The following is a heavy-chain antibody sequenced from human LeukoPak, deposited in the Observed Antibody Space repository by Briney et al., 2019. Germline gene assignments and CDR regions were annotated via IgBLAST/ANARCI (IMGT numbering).Heavy chain of an antibody. Sequence: ASVKVSCKASGYTFTSYDINWVRQATGQGLEWMGWMNPNSGNTNYAQKFQGRVTMTRDTSISTAYMELSRLRSDDTAVYYCARGGYSSSWGNWFDPWGQGTLVTVSS. V-gene: IGHV1-8*01. CDR1: GYTFTSYD. CDR3: ARGGYSSSWGNWFDP. D-gene: IGHD6-13*01. CDR2: MNPNSGNT. J-gene: IGHJ5*02.